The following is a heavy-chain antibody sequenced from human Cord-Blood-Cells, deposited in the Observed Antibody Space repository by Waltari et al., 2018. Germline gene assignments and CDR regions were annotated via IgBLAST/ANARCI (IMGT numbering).Heavy chain of an antibody. CDR1: GGSISSRSYY. V-gene: IGHV4-39*01. Sequence: QLQLQESGPGLVKPSETLSLTCTVSGGSISSRSYYWGWIRQPPGKGLEWIGRLYYSGSTYYNPSLKSRVTISVDTSKNQFSLKLSSVTAADTAVYYCARLHTNDFWSGYYFDYWGQGTLVTVSS. D-gene: IGHD3-3*01. CDR3: ARLHTNDFWSGYYFDY. J-gene: IGHJ4*02. CDR2: LYYSGST.